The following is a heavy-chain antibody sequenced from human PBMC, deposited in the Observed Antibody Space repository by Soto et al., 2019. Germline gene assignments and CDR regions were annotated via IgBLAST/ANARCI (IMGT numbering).Heavy chain of an antibody. D-gene: IGHD3-9*01. J-gene: IGHJ5*02. CDR1: GVSLESYY. CDR2: IFFSGRT. Sequence: PSETLSLSCAVSGVSLESYYWRWLRQSPGKGLEWLGDIFFSGRTKNNPFLKKGGTTLLNTTKNNSSLDLTSVPAADTAAYYYARASNCYLFTGRPTDYNWFHPWGQGTLVTVS. V-gene: IGHV4-59*01. CDR3: ARASNCYLFTGRPTDYNWFHP.